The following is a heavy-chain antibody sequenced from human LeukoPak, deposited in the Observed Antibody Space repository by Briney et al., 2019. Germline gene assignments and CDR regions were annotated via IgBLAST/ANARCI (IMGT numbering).Heavy chain of an antibody. Sequence: SGGSLRLSCAASGFTFSSYSMNWVRQAPGKGLEWVSSISSSSSYIYYADSVKGRFTISRDNAKNSLYLQMNSLRAEDTAVYYCARGVYGSSSSGFVDYWGQGTLVTVSS. V-gene: IGHV3-21*01. CDR2: ISSSSSYI. J-gene: IGHJ4*02. D-gene: IGHD3-10*01. CDR3: ARGVYGSSSSGFVDY. CDR1: GFTFSSYS.